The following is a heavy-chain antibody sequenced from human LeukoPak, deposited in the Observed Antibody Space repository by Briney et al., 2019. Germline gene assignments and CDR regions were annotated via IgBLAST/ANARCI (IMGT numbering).Heavy chain of an antibody. CDR1: GGSFSGYY. Sequence: SETLSLTCAVYGGSFSGYYWSWIRQPPGKGLEWIGCIYYSGSTNYNPSLKSRVTISVDTSKNQFSLKLSSVTAADTAMYYCAREKGYDDYVGGDYYYYYMDVWGKGTTVTVSS. J-gene: IGHJ6*03. CDR3: AREKGYDDYVGGDYYYYYMDV. V-gene: IGHV4-59*01. CDR2: IYYSGST. D-gene: IGHD4-17*01.